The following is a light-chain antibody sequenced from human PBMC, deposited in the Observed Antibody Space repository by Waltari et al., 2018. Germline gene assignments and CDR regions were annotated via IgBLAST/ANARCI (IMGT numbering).Light chain of an antibody. CDR3: QKYDSLPAT. J-gene: IGKJ1*01. CDR1: ESVSKF. V-gene: IGKV3-20*01. CDR2: HAS. Sequence: EVVLTQSPGTLYLSPGEGANLSCRASESVSKFLAWYQQKPGQAPRLLIFHASNRDSGIPDRFSGSGFGTDFSLTISRLEPEDFAVYYCQKYDSLPATFGQGTKVEIK.